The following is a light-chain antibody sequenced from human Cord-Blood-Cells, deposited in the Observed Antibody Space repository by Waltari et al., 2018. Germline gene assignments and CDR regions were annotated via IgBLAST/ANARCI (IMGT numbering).Light chain of an antibody. Sequence: EIVLPQPPATRSLSPGERATLSCRASQSVSSYLAWYQQKPGQAPRLLIYDASNRATGIPARFSGSGSGTDFTLTISSLEPEDFAVYYCQQRSNWPLTFGGGTKVEIK. CDR1: QSVSSY. V-gene: IGKV3-11*01. CDR3: QQRSNWPLT. J-gene: IGKJ4*01. CDR2: DAS.